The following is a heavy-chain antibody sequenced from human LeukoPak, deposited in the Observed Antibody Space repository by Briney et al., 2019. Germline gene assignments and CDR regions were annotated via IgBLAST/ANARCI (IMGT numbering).Heavy chain of an antibody. V-gene: IGHV4-61*02. CDR3: ASIQSYYFGLDV. CDR1: GGSISSGSDY. Sequence: PSETLSLTCTVSGGSISSGSDYWSWSRQPAGRGLEWIGRINTSGSTNYNPSLKSRVTISVDTSKNQFSLKLSSVTAADTAVYYCASIQSYYFGLDVWGQGTTVTVSS. CDR2: INTSGST. D-gene: IGHD4-11*01. J-gene: IGHJ6*02.